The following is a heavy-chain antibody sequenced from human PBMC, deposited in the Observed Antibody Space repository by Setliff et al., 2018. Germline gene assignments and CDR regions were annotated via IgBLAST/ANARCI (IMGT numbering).Heavy chain of an antibody. CDR2: INPRTGVT. CDR3: ARGADYHGSGSYWAKDV. CDR1: GYTFTGHY. J-gene: IGHJ6*04. V-gene: IGHV1-2*02. D-gene: IGHD3-10*01. Sequence: ASVKVSCKASGYTFTGHYIHWVRQAPGQGLVWMGWINPRTGVTNSAQKFQGRVAMTRDTSITTVYMDLSRLKSDDTAVYYCARGADYHGSGSYWAKDVWGKGTTVTVSS.